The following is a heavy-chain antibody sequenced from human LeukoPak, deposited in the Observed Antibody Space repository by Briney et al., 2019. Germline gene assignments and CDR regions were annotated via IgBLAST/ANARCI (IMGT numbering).Heavy chain of an antibody. Sequence: PGGSLRLSCVASGFSFRNYWMSWVRQAPGKGLEWVANIKEDGSKKNHLESVKGRFTISRDNAKNFLYLQMNSLRVEDTALYYCARGAGDYEGWYFDLWGRGTLVTVSS. CDR1: GFSFRNYW. CDR3: ARGAGDYEGWYFDL. V-gene: IGHV3-7*01. CDR2: IKEDGSKK. J-gene: IGHJ2*01. D-gene: IGHD4-17*01.